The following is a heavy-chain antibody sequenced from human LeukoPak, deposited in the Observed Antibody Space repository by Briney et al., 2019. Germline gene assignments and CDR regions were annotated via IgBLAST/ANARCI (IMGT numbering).Heavy chain of an antibody. CDR3: ARSCSSTSCLVFGMDV. J-gene: IGHJ6*02. Sequence: SQTLSLTCALSGDNASSNSAAWNWIRQSPSRGLEWLGRAYYRSKWYNDYAVSVKGRITIISDTSKNQLSLQLNSVTPEDTAVYYCARSCSSTSCLVFGMDVWGQGTTVTVSS. D-gene: IGHD2-2*01. V-gene: IGHV6-1*01. CDR2: AYYRSKWYN. CDR1: GDNASSNSAA.